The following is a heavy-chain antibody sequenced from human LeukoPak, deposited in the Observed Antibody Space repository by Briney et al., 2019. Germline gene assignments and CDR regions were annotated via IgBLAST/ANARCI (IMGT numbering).Heavy chain of an antibody. Sequence: SQTLSLTCTVSGGSISSGGSIGSFYWSWIRQPAGKGLEWIGRIDAGGSTNYIPSLRGRVPIPVDTSKNQFSLRLISVTAADAAVYYCARDRITGPTRDYKYYYMEVWGKGTTVTVSS. J-gene: IGHJ6*03. D-gene: IGHD1-20*01. CDR3: ARDRITGPTRDYKYYYMEV. CDR1: GGSISSGGSIGSFY. CDR2: IDAGGST. V-gene: IGHV4-61*02.